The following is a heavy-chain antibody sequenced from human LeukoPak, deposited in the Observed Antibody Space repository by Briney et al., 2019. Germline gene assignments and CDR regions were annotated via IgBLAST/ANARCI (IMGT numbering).Heavy chain of an antibody. V-gene: IGHV7-4-1*02. Sequence: ASVKVSCKASGYTFTSYAMNWVRQAPGQGLEWMGWINTNTGNPTYAQGFTGRFVFSLDTSVSTACLQISSLKAEDTAVYYCARAVSYYDSSGYHNPFDAFDIWGQGTMVTVSS. J-gene: IGHJ3*02. CDR2: INTNTGNP. CDR3: ARAVSYYDSSGYHNPFDAFDI. D-gene: IGHD3-22*01. CDR1: GYTFTSYA.